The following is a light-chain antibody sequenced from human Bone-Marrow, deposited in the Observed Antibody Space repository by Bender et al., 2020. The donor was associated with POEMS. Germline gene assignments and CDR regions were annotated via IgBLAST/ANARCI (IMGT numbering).Light chain of an antibody. Sequence: SVLTQPPSASGPPGQRVTMSCSGSSSNIGTNPVNWYQQLPGTAPKLLIYINNQRPSGVPDRFSGSKSGTSASLAISGLQSEDEADYYCAAWEDSLNGWVFGGGTKLTVL. V-gene: IGLV1-44*01. CDR2: INN. CDR1: SSNIGTNP. J-gene: IGLJ3*02. CDR3: AAWEDSLNGWV.